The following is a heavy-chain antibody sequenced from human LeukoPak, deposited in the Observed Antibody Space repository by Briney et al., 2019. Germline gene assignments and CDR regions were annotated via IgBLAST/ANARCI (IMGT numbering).Heavy chain of an antibody. D-gene: IGHD6-19*01. Sequence: ASVKVSCKASGYTFTSYDINWVRQATGQGLEWMGWMNPNSGNTGYAQKFQGRVTMTRNTSISTAYMELSRLRSDDTAVYYCARGGRSGWYRAFDIWGQGTMVTVSS. J-gene: IGHJ3*02. CDR1: GYTFTSYD. CDR3: ARGGRSGWYRAFDI. CDR2: MNPNSGNT. V-gene: IGHV1-8*01.